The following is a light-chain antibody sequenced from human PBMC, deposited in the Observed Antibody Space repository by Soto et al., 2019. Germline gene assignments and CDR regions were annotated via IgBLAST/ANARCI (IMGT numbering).Light chain of an antibody. V-gene: IGKV3D-20*02. Sequence: EIVLTPSPGTLSLSPVERATLSCRASQSVSSSYLAWYQQKPGQAPRLLIYDASNRATGIPARFSGSGSGTDFTLTISSLEPEDFAVYYCQQRSNWPPITFGQGTRLEI. CDR1: QSVSSSY. J-gene: IGKJ5*01. CDR3: QQRSNWPPIT. CDR2: DAS.